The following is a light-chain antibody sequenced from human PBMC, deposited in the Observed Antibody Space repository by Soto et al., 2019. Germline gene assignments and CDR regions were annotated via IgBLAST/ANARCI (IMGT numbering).Light chain of an antibody. V-gene: IGKV3-20*01. Sequence: EIVLTQSPGTLSLSPGEGATLSCRASQSIGGNFLAWYQQRRGQAPRLLIHGASNRATGIPDRFSGGGSGTDFTLTITRLEPEDFAVYYCQQYGGSPRTFGQGTKVEVK. CDR3: QQYGGSPRT. J-gene: IGKJ1*01. CDR2: GAS. CDR1: QSIGGNF.